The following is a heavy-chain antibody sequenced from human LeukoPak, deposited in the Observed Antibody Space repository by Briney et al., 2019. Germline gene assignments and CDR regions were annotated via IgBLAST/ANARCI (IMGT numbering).Heavy chain of an antibody. J-gene: IGHJ3*02. Sequence: ASVKVSCKASGYTFTSYGISWVRQAPGQELEWMGWISAHNGNTNYAQKLQGRVTMTTDTSTSTAYMELRSLRSDDTAVYYCARATLLGLPAATLGSAFDIWGQGTMVTVSS. V-gene: IGHV1-18*01. D-gene: IGHD2-2*01. CDR1: GYTFTSYG. CDR2: ISAHNGNT. CDR3: ARATLLGLPAATLGSAFDI.